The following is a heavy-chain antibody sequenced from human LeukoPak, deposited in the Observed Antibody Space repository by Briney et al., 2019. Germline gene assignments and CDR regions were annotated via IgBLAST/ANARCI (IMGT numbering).Heavy chain of an antibody. Sequence: QSGGSLRLSCAASGFTFSSYAMSWVRQAPGKGLEWVSAISGSGGSTYYADSVKGRFTISRDNSKNTLYLQMNSLRAEDTAVYYCAKDLEVAVAGPKSYSFHHWGQGTLVSVSS. CDR3: AKDLEVAVAGPKSYSFHH. CDR1: GFTFSSYA. J-gene: IGHJ4*02. CDR2: ISGSGGST. V-gene: IGHV3-23*01. D-gene: IGHD6-19*01.